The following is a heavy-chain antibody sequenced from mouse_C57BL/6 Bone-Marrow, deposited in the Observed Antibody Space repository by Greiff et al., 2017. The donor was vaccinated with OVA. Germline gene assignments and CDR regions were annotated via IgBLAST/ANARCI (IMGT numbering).Heavy chain of an antibody. CDR1: GFTFSSYG. CDR2: ISSGGSYT. V-gene: IGHV5-6*01. CDR3: AIDSSGPAWFAY. D-gene: IGHD3-2*02. J-gene: IGHJ3*01. Sequence: EVQLVESGGDLVKPGGSLKLSCAASGFTFSSYGMSWVRQTPDKRLEWVATISSGGSYTYYPDSVKGRFTISRDNAKNTLYLQMSSLKSEDTAMYYCAIDSSGPAWFAYWGQGTLVTVSA.